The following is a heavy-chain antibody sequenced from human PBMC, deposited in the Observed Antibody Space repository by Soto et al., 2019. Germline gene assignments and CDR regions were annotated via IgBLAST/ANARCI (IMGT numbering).Heavy chain of an antibody. J-gene: IGHJ3*02. V-gene: IGHV4-59*01. CDR3: ARDVYKWRVDFWSGYYKGGFYDAFDI. D-gene: IGHD3-3*01. Sequence: SETLSLTCTVSGGSMSGYYWSWIRQPPGEGLEWIGNIYYAGGTNYNPSLKRRVTISVDTSKSQFSLKLSSVTAADTAVYYCARDVYKWRVDFWSGYYKGGFYDAFDIWGQGTMVTVSS. CDR1: GGSMSGYY. CDR2: IYYAGGT.